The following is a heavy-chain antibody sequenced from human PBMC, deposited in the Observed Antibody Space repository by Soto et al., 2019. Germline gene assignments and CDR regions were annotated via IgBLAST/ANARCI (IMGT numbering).Heavy chain of an antibody. CDR3: ARTRPSISYYYDSSGYGVLWFDP. D-gene: IGHD3-22*01. CDR2: IYYSGST. J-gene: IGHJ5*02. Sequence: LSLTCTVSGGSISSGGYYWSWIRQHPGKGLEWIGYIYYSGSTYYNPSLKSRVTISVDTSKNQFSLKLSSVTAADTAVYYCARTRPSISYYYDSSGYGVLWFDPWGQGTLVTVSS. V-gene: IGHV4-31*03. CDR1: GGSISSGGYY.